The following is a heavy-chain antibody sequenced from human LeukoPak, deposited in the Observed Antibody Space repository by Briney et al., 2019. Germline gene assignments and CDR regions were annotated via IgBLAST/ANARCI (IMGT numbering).Heavy chain of an antibody. V-gene: IGHV3-23*01. J-gene: IGHJ4*02. CDR1: GFTFSSYA. D-gene: IGHD3-22*01. Sequence: GGSLRLSCAAPGFTFSSYAMSWVRQAPGKGLEWVSAISGSGGSTYYADSVKGRFTISRDNSKNTLYLQMNSLRAEDTAVYYCAKSLADYYDSWVFDYWGQGTLVTVST. CDR2: ISGSGGST. CDR3: AKSLADYYDSWVFDY.